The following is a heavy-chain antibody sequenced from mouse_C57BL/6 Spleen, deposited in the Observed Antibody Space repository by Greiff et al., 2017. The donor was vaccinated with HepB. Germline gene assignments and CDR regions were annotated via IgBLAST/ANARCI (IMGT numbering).Heavy chain of an antibody. V-gene: IGHV14-1*01. J-gene: IGHJ4*01. CDR2: IDPEDGDT. CDR3: TTSTMVTPYAMDY. Sequence: EVQLQQSGAELVRPGASVKLSCTASGFNIKDYYMHWVKQRPEQGLEWIGRIDPEDGDTEYAPKFQGKATMTADTSSNTAYLQLSSLTSEDTAVYYCTTSTMVTPYAMDYWGQGTSVTVSS. D-gene: IGHD2-2*01. CDR1: GFNIKDYY.